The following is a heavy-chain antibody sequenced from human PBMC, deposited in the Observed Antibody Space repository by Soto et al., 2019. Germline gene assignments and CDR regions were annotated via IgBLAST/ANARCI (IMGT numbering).Heavy chain of an antibody. V-gene: IGHV3-23*01. CDR1: GFTFSSYA. D-gene: IGHD1-7*01. CDR2: ISGSGGST. Sequence: GGSLRLSCAASGFTFSSYAMSWVRQAPGKGLEWVSAISGSGGSTYYADSVKGRFTISRDNSKNTLYLQMNSLRAEDTAVYYCAKVITGTTYYYYGMDVWGQGTTVTVSS. CDR3: AKVITGTTYYYYGMDV. J-gene: IGHJ6*02.